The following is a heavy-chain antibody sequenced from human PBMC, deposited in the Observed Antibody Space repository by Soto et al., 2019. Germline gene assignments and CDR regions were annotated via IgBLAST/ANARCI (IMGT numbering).Heavy chain of an antibody. CDR1: GYTFTDYG. Sequence: QVQLVESGAEVKKPGASVKVSCKASGYTFTDYGISWVRQAPGQELEWMGWISGYNGNTKYAQKFQGRVTMPTDTPTNTAYMELRSLRSDDTAVYYCARDREYYYDSSGNYYYHYGLDVWGQGTTVTVS. CDR3: ARDREYYYDSSGNYYYHYGLDV. V-gene: IGHV1-18*04. J-gene: IGHJ6*02. D-gene: IGHD3-22*01. CDR2: ISGYNGNT.